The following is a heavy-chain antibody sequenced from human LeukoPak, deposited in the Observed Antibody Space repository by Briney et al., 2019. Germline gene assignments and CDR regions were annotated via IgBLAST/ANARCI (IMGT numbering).Heavy chain of an antibody. V-gene: IGHV3-48*04. J-gene: IGHJ4*02. CDR2: ISSSGSTI. CDR3: ARDRGYYGSGSYYNDY. CDR1: GFTFSSYS. Sequence: GGSLRLSCAASGFTFSSYSMNWVRQAPGKGLEWVSYISSSGSTIYYADSVKGRFTISRDNAKNSLYLQMNSLRAEDTAVYYCARDRGYYGSGSYYNDYWGQGTLVTVSS. D-gene: IGHD3-10*01.